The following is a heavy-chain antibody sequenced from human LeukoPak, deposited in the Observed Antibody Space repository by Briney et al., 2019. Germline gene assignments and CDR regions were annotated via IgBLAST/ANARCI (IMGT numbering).Heavy chain of an antibody. CDR1: GFTFSSYS. Sequence: GGSLRLSCAASGFTFSSYSMSWVRQAPGKGLEWVSSISSSSSYIYYADSVKGRFTISRDNAKNSLYLQMNSLRAEDTAVYYCARDLRFLEWFRGFDPWGQGTLVTVSS. V-gene: IGHV3-21*01. CDR3: ARDLRFLEWFRGFDP. D-gene: IGHD3-3*01. CDR2: ISSSSSYI. J-gene: IGHJ5*02.